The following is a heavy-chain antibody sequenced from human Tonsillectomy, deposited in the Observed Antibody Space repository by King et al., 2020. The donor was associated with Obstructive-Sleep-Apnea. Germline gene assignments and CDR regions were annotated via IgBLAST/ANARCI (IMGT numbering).Heavy chain of an antibody. CDR1: GFTFRDYA. V-gene: IGHV3-33*01. D-gene: IGHD2-21*01. CDR3: ARGILCSGGGCYRYLDS. CDR2: IWYDGSNE. J-gene: IGHJ4*02. Sequence: VQLVESGGDVVQPGTSLGLSCAASGFTFRDYAMHWVRQAPGKGLEWVADIWYDGSNEKYADSVKGRFVISRDNSKNTLYLQMNSLRAEDTAPYYCARGILCSGGGCYRYLDSWGQGTQVTV.